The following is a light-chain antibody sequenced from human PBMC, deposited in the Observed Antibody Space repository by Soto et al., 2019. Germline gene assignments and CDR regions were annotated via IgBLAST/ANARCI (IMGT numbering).Light chain of an antibody. CDR3: QHYGSSSGFT. Sequence: EIVSTQSPGTLSLSPGERATLSCRASQSVTTNYLAWYQQKPGQAPRLLIYGASSRATGIPDRFSGSGSGTDFTLTISRLEPEDFAVYYCQHYGSSSGFTFGPGTKVDIK. CDR2: GAS. J-gene: IGKJ3*01. V-gene: IGKV3-20*01. CDR1: QSVTTNY.